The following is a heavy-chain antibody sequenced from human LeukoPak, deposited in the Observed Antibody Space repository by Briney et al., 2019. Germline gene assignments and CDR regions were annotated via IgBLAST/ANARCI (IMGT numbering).Heavy chain of an antibody. Sequence: SETLSLTCTVTGGSITSNTYYWGWIRQPPGKGLEWIGSISYDGNTYYNPSLKSRVTVSRDTSKNQFSLKVNSVTAADTAVYYCARINGGIWGQGTLVTVSS. CDR1: GGSITSNTYY. D-gene: IGHD2-8*01. V-gene: IGHV4-39*07. J-gene: IGHJ4*02. CDR2: ISYDGNT. CDR3: ARINGGI.